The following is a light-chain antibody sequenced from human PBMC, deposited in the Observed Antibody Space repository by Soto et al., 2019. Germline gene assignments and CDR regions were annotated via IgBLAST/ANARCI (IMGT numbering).Light chain of an antibody. CDR1: QSFSSTY. V-gene: IGKV3-20*01. CDR2: ATS. CDR3: QQYGNSKWT. J-gene: IGKJ1*01. Sequence: EVVVTQSPGTLSLSPGESATLSCRVSQSFSSTYTAWYQQKPGQSPRLVIYATSTRAAGIPDRFSGSGSETEFSLTISGLEPVDFAVYFCQQYGNSKWTFGQGTKVEIK.